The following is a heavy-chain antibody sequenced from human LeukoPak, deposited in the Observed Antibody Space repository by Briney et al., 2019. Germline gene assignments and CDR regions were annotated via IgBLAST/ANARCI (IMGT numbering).Heavy chain of an antibody. CDR3: ARESTGFGEFAWFDP. Sequence: PSQTLSLTCTVSGGSISSGSYYWSWIRQPAGKGLEWIGRIYTSGSTNYNPSLKSRVTISVDTSKNQFSLKLSSVTAADTAVYYCARESTGFGEFAWFDPWGQGTLVTVSS. CDR2: IYTSGST. V-gene: IGHV4-61*02. CDR1: GGSISSGSYY. J-gene: IGHJ5*02. D-gene: IGHD3-10*01.